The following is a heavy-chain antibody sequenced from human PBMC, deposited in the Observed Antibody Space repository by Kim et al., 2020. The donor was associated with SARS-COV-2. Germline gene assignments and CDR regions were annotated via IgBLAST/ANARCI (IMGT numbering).Heavy chain of an antibody. Sequence: YADSVKGRFTISRDNSKSALYLQMNSLRAEDTALYYCARNYDSSGAFFGYWGLGTLVTVSS. CDR3: ARNYDSSGAFFGY. J-gene: IGHJ4*02. D-gene: IGHD3-22*01. V-gene: IGHV3-23*01.